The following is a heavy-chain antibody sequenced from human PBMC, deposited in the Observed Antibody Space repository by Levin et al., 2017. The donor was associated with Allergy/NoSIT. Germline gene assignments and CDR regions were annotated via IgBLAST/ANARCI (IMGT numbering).Heavy chain of an antibody. CDR2: IIPIFGTA. V-gene: IGHV1-69*13. D-gene: IGHD3-10*01. Sequence: SVKVSCKASGGTFSSYAISWVRQAPGQGLEWMGGIIPIFGTANYAQKFQGRVTITADESTSTAYMELSSLRSEDTAVYYCARRETNYYGSGSPPPFDYWGQGTLVTVSS. CDR1: GGTFSSYA. J-gene: IGHJ4*02. CDR3: ARRETNYYGSGSPPPFDY.